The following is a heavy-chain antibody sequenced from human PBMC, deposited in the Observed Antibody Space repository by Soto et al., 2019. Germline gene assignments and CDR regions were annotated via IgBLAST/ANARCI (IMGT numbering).Heavy chain of an antibody. Sequence: GASVKVSCKASGGTFSSYAISWVRQAPGQGLEWMGGIIPIFGTANYAQKFQGRVTITADESTSTAYMELSSLRSEDTAVYYCARASYIIGGWPFWGQDYFDYWGQGTLVTVSS. J-gene: IGHJ4*02. D-gene: IGHD6-19*01. CDR2: IIPIFGTA. CDR3: ARASYIIGGWPFWGQDYFDY. CDR1: GGTFSSYA. V-gene: IGHV1-69*13.